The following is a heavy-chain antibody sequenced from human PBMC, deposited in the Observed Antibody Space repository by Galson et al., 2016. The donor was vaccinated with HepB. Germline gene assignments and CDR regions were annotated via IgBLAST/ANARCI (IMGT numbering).Heavy chain of an antibody. Sequence: SLRLSCAASGFTFSSYAMTWVRQAPGKGLEWVSGTTSGDRTLSADSVKGRFTVSRDNSKNTLFLQMNGLRAEETAVYYCAKDRYGAYPDYFDYWGQGTLVTVSS. D-gene: IGHD5-12*01. CDR1: GFTFSSYA. V-gene: IGHV3-23*01. J-gene: IGHJ4*02. CDR2: TTSGDRT. CDR3: AKDRYGAYPDYFDY.